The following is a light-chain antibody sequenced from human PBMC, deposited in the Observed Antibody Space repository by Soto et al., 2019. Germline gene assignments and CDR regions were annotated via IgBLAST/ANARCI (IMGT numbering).Light chain of an antibody. CDR3: QQYNSYRT. Sequence: DIQMTQSPSTLSASVGDRLTITCRASQSVSTSLAWYQQKPGIAPKLLIYQASSLENGVPSRFSGSGSGTEFTLTISSLQPDDFATYYCQQYNSYRTFGQGTKVESK. V-gene: IGKV1-5*03. J-gene: IGKJ1*01. CDR2: QAS. CDR1: QSVSTS.